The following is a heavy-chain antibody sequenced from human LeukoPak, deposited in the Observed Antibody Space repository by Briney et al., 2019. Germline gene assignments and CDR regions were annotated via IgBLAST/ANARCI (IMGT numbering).Heavy chain of an antibody. CDR1: GDSINSSSYY. J-gene: IGHJ6*02. CDR3: ARTGPLRGGMDV. CDR2: LFYSLYHSESIYYTGSA. D-gene: IGHD3-9*01. V-gene: IGHV4-39*01. Sequence: SETLSLTCTVSGDSINSSSYYWGWIRQPPGKGLEWIGSLFYSLYHSESIYYTGSAYYNPSLKGRITIAVDTSKNQFSLKVNSVTAADTAVYYCARTGPLRGGMDVWGQGTTVTVSS.